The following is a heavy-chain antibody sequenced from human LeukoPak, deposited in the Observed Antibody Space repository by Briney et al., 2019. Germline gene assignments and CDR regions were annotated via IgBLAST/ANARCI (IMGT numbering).Heavy chain of an antibody. CDR1: GLTFSSYD. D-gene: IGHD5-12*01. J-gene: IGHJ4*02. V-gene: IGHV3-21*01. CDR2: IRSSSSYI. Sequence: PGGSLRLACVVSGLTFSSYDMHWVRQAPGKGLEWVSSIRSSSSYIYYADSVKGRFTISRDNAMNSLYLEMNSLRAEDTAVYYCAKDANEWLRLLSRLGGFDYWGQGTLVTVSS. CDR3: AKDANEWLRLLSRLGGFDY.